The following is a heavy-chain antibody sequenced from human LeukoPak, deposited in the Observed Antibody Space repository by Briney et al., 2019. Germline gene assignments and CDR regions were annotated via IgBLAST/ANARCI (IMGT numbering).Heavy chain of an antibody. CDR3: ARESFFWSGSYYYYKDV. V-gene: IGHV4-61*02. CDR1: GGSISSGSYY. Sequence: PSETLSLTCTVSGGSISSGSYYWSWIRQPAGKGLEWIGRIYTSGSTNYNPSLKSRVTISVDTSKNQFSLKLSSVTAADTAVYYCARESFFWSGSYYYYKDVWGKGTTVTVSS. J-gene: IGHJ6*03. D-gene: IGHD3-3*01. CDR2: IYTSGST.